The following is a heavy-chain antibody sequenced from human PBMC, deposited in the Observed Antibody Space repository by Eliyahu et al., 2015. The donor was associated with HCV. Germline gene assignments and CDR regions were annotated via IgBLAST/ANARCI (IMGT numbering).Heavy chain of an antibody. CDR2: IVVGSGKT. J-gene: IGHJ4*02. V-gene: IGHV1-58*02. Sequence: QVQLVQSGPEVKKPGTSVKVSCKASGFTFSNSAMQWVRQARGQRLEWIGWIVVGSGKTNYAQKFQKRVTITRDMSTNTAYMELSSLSSEDTAVYFCAAATYSYGPFYWGQGTLVTVSS. CDR1: GFTFSNSA. CDR3: AAATYSYGPFY. D-gene: IGHD5-18*01.